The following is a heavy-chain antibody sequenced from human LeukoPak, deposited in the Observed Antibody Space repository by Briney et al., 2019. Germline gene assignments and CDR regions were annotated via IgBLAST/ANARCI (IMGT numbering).Heavy chain of an antibody. D-gene: IGHD3-3*01. CDR2: INHSGST. V-gene: IGHV4-34*01. CDR1: GGSFSGYY. J-gene: IGHJ4*02. Sequence: SETLSLTRAVYGGSFSGYYWSWIRQPPGKGLEWIGEINHSGSTNYNPSLKSRVTISVDTSKNQFSLKLSSVTAADTAVYYCARRGYDFWSGYSRYFDYWGQGTLVTVSS. CDR3: ARRGYDFWSGYSRYFDY.